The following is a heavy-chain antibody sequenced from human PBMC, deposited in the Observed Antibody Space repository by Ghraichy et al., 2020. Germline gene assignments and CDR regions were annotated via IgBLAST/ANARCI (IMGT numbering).Heavy chain of an antibody. V-gene: IGHV3-33*01. CDR1: GFTFSSYG. CDR3: ARDRLRDGYNDFDY. J-gene: IGHJ4*02. D-gene: IGHD5-24*01. Sequence: GGSLRLSCAASGFTFSSYGMHWVRQAPGKGLEWVAVIWYDGGNKYYADSVKGRFTISRDNSKNTLYLQMNSLRAGDTAVYYCARDRLRDGYNDFDYWGQGTLVTVSS. CDR2: IWYDGGNK.